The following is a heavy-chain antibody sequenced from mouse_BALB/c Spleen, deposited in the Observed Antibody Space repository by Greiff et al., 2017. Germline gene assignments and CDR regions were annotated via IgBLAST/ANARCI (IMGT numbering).Heavy chain of an antibody. J-gene: IGHJ4*01. Sequence: VQLQQSGAELARPGASVKLSCKVSGYTFTSYWMQWVKQRPGQGLEWIGAIYPGDGDTRYTQKFKGKATLTADKSSSTAYMQLSSLASEDSAVYYCARGGDGYAMDYWGQGTSVTVSS. CDR1: GYTFTSYW. CDR3: ARGGDGYAMDY. V-gene: IGHV1-87*01. CDR2: IYPGDGDT.